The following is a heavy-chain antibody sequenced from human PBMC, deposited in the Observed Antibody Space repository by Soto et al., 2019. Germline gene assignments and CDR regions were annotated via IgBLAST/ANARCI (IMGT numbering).Heavy chain of an antibody. CDR1: GGSMSTSSYY. CDR2: IYYSGST. D-gene: IGHD2-2*01. V-gene: IGHV4-39*01. J-gene: IGHJ4*02. CDR3: ARRYCSTSNCYVEQ. Sequence: QLQLQESGPGLVKPSETLSLTCTVSGGSMSTSSYYWGWIRRPPGKGLEWIGSIYYSGSTYYNPSLKSRVTISQDTSKNQFPLRLSSVAAADTALYYCARRYCSTSNCYVEQWGQGTLITVSS.